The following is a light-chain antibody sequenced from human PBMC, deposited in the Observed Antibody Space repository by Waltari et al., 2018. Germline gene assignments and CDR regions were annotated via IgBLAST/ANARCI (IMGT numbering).Light chain of an antibody. V-gene: IGKV1-5*03. CDR3: QQYNSYSLLT. J-gene: IGKJ4*01. CDR2: KAS. CDR1: QSISNW. Sequence: DIQLTQSPSTLSASVGDRVTLTCRASQSISNWLAWFQQKPGNAPKLLIYKASTLESGVPSRFSGSVSGTEFTLTISSLQPDDFATYYCQQYNSYSLLTFGGGTKVEIK.